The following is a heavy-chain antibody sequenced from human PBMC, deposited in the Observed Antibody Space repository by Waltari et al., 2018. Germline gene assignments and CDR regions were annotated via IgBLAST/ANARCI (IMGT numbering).Heavy chain of an antibody. V-gene: IGHV3-48*03. Sequence: EVQLVESGGGLVQPGGSVRPSCAASGFTFSSYEMNWVRQAPGKGLEWVSYISSSGSTIYYADSVKGRFTISRDNAKNSLYLQMNSLRAEDTAVYYCASSTIPLGYWGQGTLVTVSS. D-gene: IGHD2-21*01. CDR2: ISSSGSTI. J-gene: IGHJ4*02. CDR1: GFTFSSYE. CDR3: ASSTIPLGY.